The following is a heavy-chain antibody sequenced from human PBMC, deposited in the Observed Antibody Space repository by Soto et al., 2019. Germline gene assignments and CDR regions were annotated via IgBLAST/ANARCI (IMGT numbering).Heavy chain of an antibody. J-gene: IGHJ6*02. D-gene: IGHD3-16*01. CDR1: GGTFSSYA. Sequence: QVQLVQSGAEVKKPGSSVKVSCKASGGTFSSYAISWVRQAPGQGLEWMGGIIPIFGTANYAQKFQGRVTITADESTGTAYMEGGRRRVEDTAVYYCGRGGGGDYYGMDVWGQGTTVTVSS. CDR3: GRGGGGDYYGMDV. V-gene: IGHV1-69*01. CDR2: IIPIFGTA.